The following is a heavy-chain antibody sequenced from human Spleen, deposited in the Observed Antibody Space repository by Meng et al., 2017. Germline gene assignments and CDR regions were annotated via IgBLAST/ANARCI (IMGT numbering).Heavy chain of an antibody. CDR1: GFSFSTYW. D-gene: IGHD2-21*01. Sequence: GESLKISCAASGFSFSTYWMSWVRQAPGKGLEWVAHIKQDGSEKYYVDSVKGRFTISRDNAKNSLYLQMNSLRAEDTAVYYCARDYCGRCYSDYWGQGTLVTVSS. CDR2: IKQDGSEK. V-gene: IGHV3-7*01. CDR3: ARDYCGRCYSDY. J-gene: IGHJ4*02.